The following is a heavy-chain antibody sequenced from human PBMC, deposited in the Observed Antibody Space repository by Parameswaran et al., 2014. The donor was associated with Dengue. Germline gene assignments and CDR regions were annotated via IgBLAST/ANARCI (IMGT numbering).Heavy chain of an antibody. V-gene: IGHV1-18*01. CDR1: GYTFSNYG. Sequence: ASVKVSCKASGYTFSNYGIIWVRQAPGQGLEWMGWISAYSGNTKYTQNLQDRVTMTTDTSTNTGYMELRSLRSDDTAVYYCARGIAMVRGILGYYFDYWGQGTLVTVSS. CDR2: ISAYSGNT. D-gene: IGHD3-10*01. CDR3: ARGIAMVRGILGYYFDY. J-gene: IGHJ4*02.